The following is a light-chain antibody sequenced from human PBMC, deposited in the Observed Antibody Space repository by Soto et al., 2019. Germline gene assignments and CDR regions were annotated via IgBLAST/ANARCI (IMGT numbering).Light chain of an antibody. V-gene: IGLV2-14*03. CDR3: SSYTSSSTPWV. J-gene: IGLJ1*01. Sequence: QSALTQPPSVSGSPGQSITISCTGTSSDIGASNYVSWYQHHPGKAPKLMICDVSDRPSGVSDRFSGSKSGNTASLTISGLQAEDEADYYCSSYTSSSTPWVFGSGTKVTVL. CDR1: SSDIGASNY. CDR2: DVS.